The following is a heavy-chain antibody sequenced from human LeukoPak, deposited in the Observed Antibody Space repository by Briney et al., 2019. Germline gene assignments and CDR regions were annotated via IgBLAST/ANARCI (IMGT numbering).Heavy chain of an antibody. D-gene: IGHD6-13*01. CDR2: IKQDGSEK. CDR1: GFTFSSYW. CDR3: ARVRSGYSSSWYVDY. V-gene: IGHV3-7*01. J-gene: IGHJ4*02. Sequence: PGGSLRLSCAASGFTFSSYWMSWVRQAPGKGLEWVANIKQDGSEKYYVDSVKGRFTISRDNAKNSLYLQMNSLRAEDTAVYYCARVRSGYSSSWYVDYWGQGTLVTASS.